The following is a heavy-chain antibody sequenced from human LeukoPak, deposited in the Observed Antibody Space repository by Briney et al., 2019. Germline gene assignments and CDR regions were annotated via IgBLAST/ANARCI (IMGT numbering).Heavy chain of an antibody. V-gene: IGHV1-8*02. CDR3: ARAPKRSSGWYYGVDY. J-gene: IGHJ4*02. CDR1: GYTFTSYG. D-gene: IGHD6-19*01. CDR2: MNPNSGNT. Sequence: ASVKVSCKASGYTFTSYGISWVRQAPGQGLEWMGWMNPNSGNTGYAQKFQGRVTMTRNTSISTAYMELSSLRSEDTAVYYCARAPKRSSGWYYGVDYWGQGTLVTVSS.